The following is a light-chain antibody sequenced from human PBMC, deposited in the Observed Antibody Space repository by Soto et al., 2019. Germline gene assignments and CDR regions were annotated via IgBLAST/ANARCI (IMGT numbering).Light chain of an antibody. CDR1: QTVGSNY. V-gene: IGKV3-20*01. J-gene: IGKJ2*01. CDR3: QQYGGSPLYT. CDR2: GAS. Sequence: DIVLTQSPGTLSLSPGERATLSCRASQTVGSNYLAWYQQKPGQAPRLLMYGASSRATGIPDRFSGSGSGTDFTLTISRLEPEDFAVYYCQQYGGSPLYTFGQGTQLEIK.